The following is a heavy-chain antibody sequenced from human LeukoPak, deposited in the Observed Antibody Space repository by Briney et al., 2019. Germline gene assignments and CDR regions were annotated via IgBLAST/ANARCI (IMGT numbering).Heavy chain of an antibody. Sequence: PSETLSLTCAVYGGSFSGYYWSWIRQPPEKGLEWIGEINHSGSTNYNPSLKSRVTISVDTSKNQFSLKLSSVTAADTAVYYCARGLSAIVYWGQGTLVTVSS. CDR1: GGSFSGYY. J-gene: IGHJ4*02. CDR2: INHSGST. CDR3: ARGLSAIVY. V-gene: IGHV4-34*01. D-gene: IGHD2-15*01.